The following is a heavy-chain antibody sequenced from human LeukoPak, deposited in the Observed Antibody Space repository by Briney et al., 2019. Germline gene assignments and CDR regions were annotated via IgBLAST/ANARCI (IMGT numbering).Heavy chain of an antibody. Sequence: GGSLRLSCAASGFTFGSYAMSWVRQAPGKGLEWVSAISGSGGSTYYADSVKGRFTLSRDNSKNTLYLQMNSLRAEDTAVYYCAKDFSAGLYSSSWYYFDYWGQGTLVTVSS. D-gene: IGHD6-13*01. V-gene: IGHV3-23*01. CDR1: GFTFGSYA. CDR3: AKDFSAGLYSSSWYYFDY. J-gene: IGHJ4*02. CDR2: ISGSGGST.